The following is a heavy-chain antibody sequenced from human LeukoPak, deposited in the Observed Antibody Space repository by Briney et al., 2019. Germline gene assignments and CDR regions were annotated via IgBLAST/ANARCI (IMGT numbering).Heavy chain of an antibody. Sequence: PSETLSLTCAVYGGSLSGYYWSWIRQPPGKGLEWIGEINHSGSTNYNPSLKSRVTISVDTSKNQFSLKLSSVTAADTAVYYCARGIHYYDSSGQDNWGQGTLVTVSS. V-gene: IGHV4-34*01. D-gene: IGHD3-22*01. J-gene: IGHJ4*02. CDR2: INHSGST. CDR1: GGSLSGYY. CDR3: ARGIHYYDSSGQDN.